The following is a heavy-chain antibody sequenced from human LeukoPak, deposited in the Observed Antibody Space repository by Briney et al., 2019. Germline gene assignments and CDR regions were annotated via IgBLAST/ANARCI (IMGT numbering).Heavy chain of an antibody. CDR2: INHSGST. CDR1: GGSLSGYY. Sequence: SETLSLTCAVYGGSLSGYYWSWIRQPPGKGLEWIGEINHSGSTNYYPSLKSRVTISVDTSKNQFSLKLSSVTAADTAVYYCARALRVTGGIAVWVLGQQKYYFDYWGQGTLVTVSS. D-gene: IGHD6-19*01. CDR3: ARALRVTGGIAVWVLGQQKYYFDY. J-gene: IGHJ4*02. V-gene: IGHV4-34*01.